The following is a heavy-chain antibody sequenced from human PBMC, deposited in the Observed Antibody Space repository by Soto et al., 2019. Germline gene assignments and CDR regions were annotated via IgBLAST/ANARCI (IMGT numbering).Heavy chain of an antibody. CDR3: TRQSYAVQWLVVPTDYNFDY. J-gene: IGHJ4*02. CDR1: GSTFGGTA. V-gene: IGHV3-73*01. Sequence: PGGSLRLSCAASGSTFGGTAMHWVRQASGKGLEWVGHIRSKTNSYATAYAESVKGRFTISRDDSMNTAYLQMTSLKTEDTAVYFCTRQSYAVQWLVVPTDYNFDYWGQGTLVTVSS. D-gene: IGHD6-19*01. CDR2: IRSKTNSYAT.